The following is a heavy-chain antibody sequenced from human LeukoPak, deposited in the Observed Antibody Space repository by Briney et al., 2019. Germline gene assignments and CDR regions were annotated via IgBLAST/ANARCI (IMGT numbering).Heavy chain of an antibody. D-gene: IGHD6-13*01. CDR1: GFPFSSYG. CDR2: IWFDGSNQ. Sequence: PGGSLRLSCAASGFPFSSYGMHWVRQAPGKGLEWVAVIWFDGSNQYYADSVKGRFTISRDNSKNTLYLKMNSLRAEDTAVYYCASIAAGGGRSRPDFEYWGQGTLVTVSS. J-gene: IGHJ4*02. V-gene: IGHV3-33*01. CDR3: ASIAAGGGRSRPDFEY.